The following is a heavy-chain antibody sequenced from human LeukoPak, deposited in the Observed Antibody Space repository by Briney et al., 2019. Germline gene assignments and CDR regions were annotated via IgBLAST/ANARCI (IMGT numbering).Heavy chain of an antibody. V-gene: IGHV4-34*01. D-gene: IGHD6-13*01. J-gene: IGHJ4*02. CDR3: ARGDSSSWYPPDY. Sequence: SETLSLTCAVYGGSFSGYYWSWIRQPPGKGLEWIGEINHSGSTNYNPSLKSRVTISVDTSKNQFSLKLSSVTAADTAVYYCARGDSSSWYPPDYWGQGTLVTVSS. CDR1: GGSFSGYY. CDR2: INHSGST.